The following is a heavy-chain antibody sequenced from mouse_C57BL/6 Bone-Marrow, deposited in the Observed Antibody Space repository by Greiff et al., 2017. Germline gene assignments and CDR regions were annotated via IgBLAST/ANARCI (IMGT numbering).Heavy chain of an antibody. D-gene: IGHD1-1*01. J-gene: IGHJ2*01. CDR2: IRSKYDNYAT. V-gene: IGHV6-3*01. CDR1: GFTFSNYW. Sequence: EVKLVESGGGLVQPGGSMKLSCVASGFTFSNYWMNWVRQSPEKGLEWVAQIRSKYDNYATHYAESVKGRLTISRDDSKRSVYLRMNNLRADDAGNYYSTDSITTVVATDYWGQGTALTVSS. CDR3: TDSITTVVATDY.